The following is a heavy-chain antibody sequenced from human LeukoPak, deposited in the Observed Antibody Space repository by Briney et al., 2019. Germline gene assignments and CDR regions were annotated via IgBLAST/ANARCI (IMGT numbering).Heavy chain of an antibody. CDR3: ARGYCSSTSCYIDDP. D-gene: IGHD2-2*02. Sequence: ASVKVSCKASGYTFTCYYMHWVRQAPGQGLEWMGRINPNSGGTNYAQKFQGRVTMTRDTSISTAYMELSRLRPDDTAVYYCARGYCSSTSCYIDDPWGQGTLVTVSS. J-gene: IGHJ5*02. CDR2: INPNSGGT. CDR1: GYTFTCYY. V-gene: IGHV1-2*06.